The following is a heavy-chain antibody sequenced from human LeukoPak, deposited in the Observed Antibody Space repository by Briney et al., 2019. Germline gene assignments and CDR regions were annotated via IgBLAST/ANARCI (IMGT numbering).Heavy chain of an antibody. CDR3: AKDKLPTAMFSYVY. J-gene: IGHJ4*02. D-gene: IGHD2-2*01. CDR1: GFTLSSHA. CDR2: IAYSGDST. Sequence: GGSLGLSCAASGFTLSSHAMTWVRQAPGKGLEWVSGIAYSGDSTYYAGSVKGRFTISRDNSRNTLYLQMNSLRAEDTAVYYCAKDKLPTAMFSYVYWGQGTLVTVSS. V-gene: IGHV3-23*01.